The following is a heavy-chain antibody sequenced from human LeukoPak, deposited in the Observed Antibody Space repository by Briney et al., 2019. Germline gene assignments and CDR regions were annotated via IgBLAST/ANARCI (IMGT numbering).Heavy chain of an antibody. CDR3: TRDFVVVPAAIDLFDY. CDR1: GFTFGDYA. Sequence: GGSLRLSCTASGFTFGDYAMSWVRQDPGKGLEWVGFIRSKAYGGTTEYAASVKGRFTISRDDSKSIAYLQMNSLKTEDTAVYYCTRDFVVVPAAIDLFDYWGQGTLVTVSS. D-gene: IGHD2-2*01. J-gene: IGHJ4*02. V-gene: IGHV3-49*04. CDR2: IRSKAYGGTT.